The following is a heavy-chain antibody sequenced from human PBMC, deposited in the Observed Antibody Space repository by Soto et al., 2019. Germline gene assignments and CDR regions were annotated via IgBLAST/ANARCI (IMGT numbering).Heavy chain of an antibody. CDR3: ARGTYCGGDCYYYFDY. J-gene: IGHJ4*02. CDR1: GYTFTGYY. CDR2: INPNSGGT. Sequence: ASVKVSCKASGYTFTGYYIHWVRQAPGQGLEWMGWINPNSGGTNYAQKFQGWVTMTRDTSISTAYMELSRLRSDDTAVYYCARGTYCGGDCYYYFDYWGQGTLVTVSS. D-gene: IGHD2-21*02. V-gene: IGHV1-2*04.